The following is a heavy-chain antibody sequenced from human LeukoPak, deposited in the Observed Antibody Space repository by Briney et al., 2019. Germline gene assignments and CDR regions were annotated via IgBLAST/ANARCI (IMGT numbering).Heavy chain of an antibody. CDR1: GGSISSGGYS. V-gene: IGHV4-30-2*01. Sequence: PSRTLSLTCAVSGGSISSGGYSWSWIRQPPGKGLEWIGYIYHSGSTYYNPSLKSRVTISVDRSKNQFSLKLSSVTAADTAVYYCARGEDYYGSGSFDYWGQGTLVTVSS. J-gene: IGHJ4*02. CDR2: IYHSGST. CDR3: ARGEDYYGSGSFDY. D-gene: IGHD3-10*01.